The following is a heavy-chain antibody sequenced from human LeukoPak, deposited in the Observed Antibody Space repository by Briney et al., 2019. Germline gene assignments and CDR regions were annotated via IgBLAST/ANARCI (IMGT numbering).Heavy chain of an antibody. V-gene: IGHV4-34*01. CDR2: INHSGGT. CDR3: ARDRNYYGSGSYPRAGYFQH. CDR1: GGSFSGYY. D-gene: IGHD3-10*01. Sequence: SETLSLTCAVYGGSFSGYYWSWIRQPPGKGLEWIGEINHSGGTNYNPSLKSRVTISVDMSKNQFSLKLSSVTAADTAVYYCARDRNYYGSGSYPRAGYFQHWGQGTLVTVSS. J-gene: IGHJ1*01.